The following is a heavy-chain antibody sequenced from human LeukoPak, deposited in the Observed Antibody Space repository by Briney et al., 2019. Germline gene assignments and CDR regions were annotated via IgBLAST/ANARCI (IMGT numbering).Heavy chain of an antibody. Sequence: SETLSLTCTVSGGSISSSSYYWGWIRQPPGKGLEWIGSNYYSGSTYYNPSLKSRVTISVDTSKNQFSLKLSSVTAADTAVYYCARSERERIVLVVYAYFDYWGQGTLVTVSS. D-gene: IGHD2-8*02. CDR2: NYYSGST. CDR3: ARSERERIVLVVYAYFDY. J-gene: IGHJ4*02. CDR1: GGSISSSSYY. V-gene: IGHV4-39*01.